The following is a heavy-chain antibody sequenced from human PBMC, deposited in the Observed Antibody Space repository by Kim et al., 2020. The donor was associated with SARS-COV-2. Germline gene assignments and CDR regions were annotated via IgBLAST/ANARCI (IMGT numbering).Heavy chain of an antibody. J-gene: IGHJ6*02. CDR3: ARGDGRWYYYGMDV. CDR2: INHSGST. CDR1: GGSFSGYY. D-gene: IGHD2-15*01. V-gene: IGHV4-34*01. Sequence: SETLSLTCAVYGGSFSGYYWSWIRQPPGKGLEWIGEINHSGSTNYNPSLKSRVTISVDTSKNQFSLKLSSVTAADTAVYYCARGDGRWYYYGMDVWGQGTTVTVSS.